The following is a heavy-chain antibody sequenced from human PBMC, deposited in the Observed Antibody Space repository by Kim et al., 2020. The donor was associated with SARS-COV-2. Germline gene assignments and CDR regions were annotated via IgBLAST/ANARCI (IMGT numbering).Heavy chain of an antibody. D-gene: IGHD3-22*01. V-gene: IGHV3-30*07. CDR3: ARDDYYDSSGYSGGMDV. Sequence: VKGRFTSSRDNSKNTLYLQMNSLRAEDTAVYYCARDDYYDSSGYSGGMDVWGQGTTVTVSS. J-gene: IGHJ6*02.